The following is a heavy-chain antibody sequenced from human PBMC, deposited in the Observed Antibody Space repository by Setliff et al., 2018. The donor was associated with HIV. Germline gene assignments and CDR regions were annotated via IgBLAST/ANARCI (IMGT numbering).Heavy chain of an antibody. V-gene: IGHV1-18*01. CDR3: ARSRYDSGGYPDAFDI. Sequence: ASVKVSCKASGYTFTSYIMNWVRQAPGQGLEWMGWISAYNGNTKYAQKFQGRVTMTTDTSTSTAYMELRSLRSDDTAVCYCARSRYDSGGYPDAFDIWGQGTMVTVSS. D-gene: IGHD3-22*01. CDR1: GYTFTSYI. J-gene: IGHJ3*02. CDR2: ISAYNGNT.